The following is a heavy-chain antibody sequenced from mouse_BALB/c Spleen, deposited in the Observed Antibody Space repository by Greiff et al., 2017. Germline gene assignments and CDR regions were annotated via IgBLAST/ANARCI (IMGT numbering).Heavy chain of an antibody. CDR3: KVGLLPFAY. CDR1: GFNIKDYY. J-gene: IGHJ3*01. D-gene: IGHD2-3*01. CDR2: IDPGNGDT. V-gene: IGHV14-4*02. Sequence: EVQLQQSGAELVRSGASVKLSCTASGFNIKDYYMHWVKQRPEQGLEWIGWIDPGNGDTEYAPKFQGKATMTADTSSNTAYLQLSSLTSEDTAVYYCKVGLLPFAYWGQGTLVTVSA.